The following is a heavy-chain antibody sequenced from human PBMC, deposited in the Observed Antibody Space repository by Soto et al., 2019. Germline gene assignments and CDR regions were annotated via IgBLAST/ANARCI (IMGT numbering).Heavy chain of an antibody. J-gene: IGHJ4*02. Sequence: GASVKVSCKASGYTFTSYAMHWVRQAPGQRLEWMGRINAGNGNTKYSQKFQGRVTITRDTSASTAYMELSSLRSEGTAVYYCARAPIVGATILYYWGQGTLVTVSS. CDR3: ARAPIVGATILYY. CDR2: INAGNGNT. CDR1: GYTFTSYA. V-gene: IGHV1-3*01. D-gene: IGHD1-26*01.